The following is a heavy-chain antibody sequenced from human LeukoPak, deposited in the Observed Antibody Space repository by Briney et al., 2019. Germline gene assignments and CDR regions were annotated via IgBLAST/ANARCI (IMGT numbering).Heavy chain of an antibody. CDR3: ARVLRYCSGGNCYSGGLGYMDV. J-gene: IGHJ6*03. V-gene: IGHV3-48*04. CDR2: ISSSSTI. D-gene: IGHD2-15*01. CDR1: GFTFSSYS. Sequence: GGSLRLSCAAYGFTFSSYSMNWVRQAPGKGLEWVSYISSSSTIYYADSVKGRFIISRDNAKNSLFLQMNSLRAEDTAVYYCARVLRYCSGGNCYSGGLGYMDVWGKGTTVTISS.